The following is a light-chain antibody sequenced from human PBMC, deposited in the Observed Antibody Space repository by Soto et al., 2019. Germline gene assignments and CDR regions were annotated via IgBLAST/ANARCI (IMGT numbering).Light chain of an antibody. CDR2: GVS. CDR3: QQRSKWPLT. V-gene: IGKV3-11*01. CDR1: QSVTSN. J-gene: IGKJ4*01. Sequence: EIVLTRSSATLSLSPGERATLSCRASQSVTSNALAWYQQKPGQAPRLLIYGVSSRATGIPDRFSGSGSGTDFTLTISSLEPEDFAVYYCQQRSKWPLTFGGGTKVEIK.